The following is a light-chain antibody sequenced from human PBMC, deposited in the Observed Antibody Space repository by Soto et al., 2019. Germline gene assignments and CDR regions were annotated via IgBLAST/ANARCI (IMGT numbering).Light chain of an antibody. V-gene: IGKV3-20*01. CDR2: GAS. J-gene: IGKJ1*01. Sequence: EIVLTQSPGTPSLSPGERATLSCRASQSVSSSYLAWYQQKPGQAPRLLIYGASSRATGIPDRFSGSGSGTDLTLTISRLEPEDFAVYYCQQYGSSPWTFGQGTKVDIK. CDR3: QQYGSSPWT. CDR1: QSVSSSY.